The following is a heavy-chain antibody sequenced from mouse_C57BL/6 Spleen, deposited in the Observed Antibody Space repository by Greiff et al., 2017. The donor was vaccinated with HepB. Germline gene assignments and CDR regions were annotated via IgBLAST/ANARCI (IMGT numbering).Heavy chain of an antibody. V-gene: IGHV3-1*01. J-gene: IGHJ4*01. CDR2: ISYSGST. D-gene: IGHD2-4*01. CDR3: ARGLPAMDY. Sequence: EVQVVESGPGMVKPSQSLSLTCTVTGYSITSGYDWHWIRHFPGNKLEWMGYISYSGSTNYNPSLNSRISITHYTSKNHFFLKLNSVTTEDTATYYCARGLPAMDYWGQGTSVTVSS. CDR1: GYSITSGYD.